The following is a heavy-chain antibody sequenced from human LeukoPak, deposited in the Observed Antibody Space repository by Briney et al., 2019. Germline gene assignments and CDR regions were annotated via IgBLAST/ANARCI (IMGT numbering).Heavy chain of an antibody. Sequence: GGSLRLSCAASGFTVSSNYMSWVRQAPGKGLEWVSAISGSGGSTYYADSVKGRFTISRDNSKNTLYLQMNSLRAEDTAVYYCAKNDRLGDSSGYLYYWGQGTLVTVSS. CDR3: AKNDRLGDSSGYLYY. J-gene: IGHJ4*02. D-gene: IGHD3-22*01. CDR2: ISGSGGST. V-gene: IGHV3-23*01. CDR1: GFTVSSNY.